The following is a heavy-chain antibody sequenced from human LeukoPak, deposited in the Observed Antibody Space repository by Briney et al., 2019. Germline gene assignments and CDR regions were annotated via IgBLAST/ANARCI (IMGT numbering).Heavy chain of an antibody. J-gene: IGHJ4*02. CDR2: IYTSGST. V-gene: IGHV4-61*02. CDR1: GGSISSGGYY. Sequence: SETLSLTCTVSGGSISSGGYYWSWIRQPAGRGLEWIGRIYTSGSTNYNPSLKSRVTISVDTSKNQFSLKLSSVTAADTAVYYCARGGYYDSGDYWGQGTLVTVSS. CDR3: ARGGYYDSGDY. D-gene: IGHD3-22*01.